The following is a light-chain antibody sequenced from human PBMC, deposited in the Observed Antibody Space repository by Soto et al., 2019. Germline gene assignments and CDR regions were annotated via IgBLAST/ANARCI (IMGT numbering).Light chain of an antibody. Sequence: EIVLTQSPGTLSLSPGERATLSCRASQSVTSTYLAWYQQRPGQAPRLLIYGASNRVPGIPDRFSGSGSGTDFTLTISRLEPEDFAVYYCQQYGSSPPRTFGQGTKVEMK. J-gene: IGKJ1*01. CDR3: QQYGSSPPRT. CDR2: GAS. V-gene: IGKV3-20*01. CDR1: QSVTSTY.